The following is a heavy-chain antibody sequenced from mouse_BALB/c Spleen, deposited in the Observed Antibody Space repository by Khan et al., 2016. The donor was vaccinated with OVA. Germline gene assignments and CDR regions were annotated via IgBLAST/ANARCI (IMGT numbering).Heavy chain of an antibody. CDR1: GYTFTSYD. CDR2: IFPGDGGT. CDR3: AMGGYGGFAY. Sequence: QVQLKESGAELVKPGASVKLSCKASGYTFTSYDMNWVRQRPEQGLEWIGWIFPGDGGTKYNEKFKGKDTLTTDKSSSTAYMQLRRLTSEDSAVEFSAMGGYGGFAYWGQGTLVTVSA. V-gene: IGHV1-85*01. D-gene: IGHD2-14*01. J-gene: IGHJ3*01.